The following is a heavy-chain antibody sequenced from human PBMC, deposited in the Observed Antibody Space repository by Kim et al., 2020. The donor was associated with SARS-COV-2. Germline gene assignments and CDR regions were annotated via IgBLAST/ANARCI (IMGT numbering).Heavy chain of an antibody. J-gene: IGHJ3*02. CDR2: IYYSGST. V-gene: IGHV4-59*01. CDR1: GGSISSYY. Sequence: SETLSLTCTVSGGSISSYYWSWIRQPPGKGLEWIGYIYYSGSTNYNPSLKSRVTISVDTSKNQFSLKLSSVTAADTAVYYCAREPARGITMVRGVPLSAFDIWGQGTMVTVSS. CDR3: AREPARGITMVRGVPLSAFDI. D-gene: IGHD3-10*01.